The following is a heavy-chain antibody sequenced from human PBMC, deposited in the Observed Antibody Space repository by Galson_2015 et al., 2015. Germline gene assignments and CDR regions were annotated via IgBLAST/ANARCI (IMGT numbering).Heavy chain of an antibody. CDR1: GFTFSSYG. CDR2: IWYDGSNK. CDR3: ARCLYYYDSSGYSGSCGMDV. J-gene: IGHJ6*02. V-gene: IGHV3-33*01. D-gene: IGHD3-22*01. Sequence: SLRLSCAASGFTFSSYGMHRVRQAPGKGLEWVAVIWYDGSNKYYADSVKGRFTISRDNSKNTLYLQMNSLRAEDTAVYYCARCLYYYDSSGYSGSCGMDVWGQGTTVTVSS.